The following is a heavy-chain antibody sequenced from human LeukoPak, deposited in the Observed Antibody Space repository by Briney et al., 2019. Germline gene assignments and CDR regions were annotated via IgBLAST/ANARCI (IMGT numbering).Heavy chain of an antibody. D-gene: IGHD5-18*01. V-gene: IGHV3-23*01. CDR3: AKDEPSYGQAIDY. CDR1: RFTFSSYA. J-gene: IGHJ4*02. CDR2: ISGSGGGT. Sequence: GGSLRLSCAASRFTFSSYAMSWVRQAPGKGLEWVSAISGSGGGTYYADSVKGRFTISRDNSKNTLYLQMNSLRAEDTAVYYCAKDEPSYGQAIDYWGQGTLVTVSS.